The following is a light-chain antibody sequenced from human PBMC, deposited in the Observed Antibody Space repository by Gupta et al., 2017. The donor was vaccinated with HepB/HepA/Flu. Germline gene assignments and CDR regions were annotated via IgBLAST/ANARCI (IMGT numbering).Light chain of an antibody. CDR1: QGVNSN. J-gene: IGKJ4*01. V-gene: IGKV3-15*01. CDR2: GAS. CDR3: QQYNNWPPLT. Sequence: EVVMTQSPATLSVSTGDRATLSCRASQGVNSNLAWYQQKPGQAPRLLIYGASTRATGIPARFSGSGSGTEFSLTISSLQSEDFAVYYCQQYNNWPPLTFGGGTKVEIK.